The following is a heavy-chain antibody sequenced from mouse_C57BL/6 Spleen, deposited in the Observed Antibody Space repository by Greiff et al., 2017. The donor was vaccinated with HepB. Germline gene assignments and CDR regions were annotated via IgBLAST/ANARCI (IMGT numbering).Heavy chain of an antibody. CDR1: GYTFTDYY. D-gene: IGHD1-2*01. CDR2: INPNNGGT. V-gene: IGHV1-26*01. CDR3: ARFPPYYGGDY. J-gene: IGHJ4*01. Sequence: EVQLQQSGPELVKPGASVKISCKASGYTFTDYYMNWVKQSHGKSLEWIGDINPNNGGTSYNQKFKGKATLTVDKSSSTAYMELRSLTSEDSAVYYCARFPPYYGGDYWGQGTSVTVSS.